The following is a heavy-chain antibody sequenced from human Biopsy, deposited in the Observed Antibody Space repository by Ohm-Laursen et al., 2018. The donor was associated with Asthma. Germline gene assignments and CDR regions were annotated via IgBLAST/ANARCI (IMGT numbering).Heavy chain of an antibody. D-gene: IGHD6-6*01. Sequence: SETLSLTCIVPGDAMSTSGSYWGWIRQSPGKGLEWIGGIYYSGRTYYNPSLGSRVTISADTSKNHFSLKVTSGTAADTAVYYCARAVSSSSYWYFDLWGRGDLVTVSS. CDR2: IYYSGRT. CDR1: GDAMSTSGSY. CDR3: ARAVSSSSYWYFDL. J-gene: IGHJ2*01. V-gene: IGHV4-39*02.